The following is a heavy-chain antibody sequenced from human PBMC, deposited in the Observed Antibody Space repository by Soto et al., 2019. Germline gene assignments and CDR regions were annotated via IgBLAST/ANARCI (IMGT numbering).Heavy chain of an antibody. V-gene: IGHV3-23*01. J-gene: IGHJ6*03. CDR2: ISGSGGST. D-gene: IGHD3-10*01. Sequence: GGSLRLSCAASGFTFSSYAMSWVRQAPGKGLEWVSAISGSGGSTYYADSVKGRFTISRDNSKNTLYLQMNSLRAEDTAVYYCAKFNTVPGGLRGNQNYYYYYMDVWGKGTTVTVSS. CDR3: AKFNTVPGGLRGNQNYYYYYMDV. CDR1: GFTFSSYA.